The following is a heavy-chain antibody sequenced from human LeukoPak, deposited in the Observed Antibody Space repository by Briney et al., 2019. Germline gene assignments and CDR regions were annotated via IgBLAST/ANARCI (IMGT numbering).Heavy chain of an antibody. CDR2: IYYSGST. CDR1: GGSISSYY. J-gene: IGHJ3*02. D-gene: IGHD7-27*01. CDR3: ARDGDAGAFDI. V-gene: IGHV4-59*12. Sequence: SETLSLTCTVSGGSISSYYWSWIRQPPGKRLEWIGYIYYSGSTNYNPSLKSRVTKSVDTSKNQFSLKLSSVTAADTAVYYCARDGDAGAFDIWGQGTMVTVSS.